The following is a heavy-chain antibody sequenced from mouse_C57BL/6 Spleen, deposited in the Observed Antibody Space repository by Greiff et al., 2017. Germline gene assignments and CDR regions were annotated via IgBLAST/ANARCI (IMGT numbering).Heavy chain of an antibody. CDR2: VYPYNGGT. J-gene: IGHJ2*01. Sequence: VQLQQSGPVLVKPGPSVKISCKASGFTFTDYYMHWVKQSHGQSLEWIGLVYPYNGGTSYNQKFKGKATLTVDKSSSTAYMELNSLISEDSAVXYYARWDIYGSTHFDYWGQGTTLTVSS. V-gene: IGHV1-36*01. CDR3: ARWDIYGSTHFDY. CDR1: GFTFTDYY. D-gene: IGHD1-1*02.